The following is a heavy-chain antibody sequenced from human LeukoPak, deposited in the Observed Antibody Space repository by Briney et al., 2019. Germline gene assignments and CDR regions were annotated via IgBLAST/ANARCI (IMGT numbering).Heavy chain of an antibody. D-gene: IGHD3-3*01. CDR2: ISSSSSYT. CDR3: ARQYDFWSGLFDY. Sequence: PGGSLRLSCAASGFTFSDYYMSWIRQAPGKGLEWVSYISSSSSYTNYADSVKGRFTISRDNAKNSLYLQMNSLRAEDTAVYYCARQYDFWSGLFDYWGQGTLVTVSS. CDR1: GFTFSDYY. V-gene: IGHV3-11*03. J-gene: IGHJ4*02.